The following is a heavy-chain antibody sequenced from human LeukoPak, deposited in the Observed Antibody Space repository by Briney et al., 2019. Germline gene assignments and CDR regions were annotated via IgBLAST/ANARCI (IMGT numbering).Heavy chain of an antibody. J-gene: IGHJ5*02. D-gene: IGHD3-16*01. V-gene: IGHV1-69*06. CDR3: ALFQDYVWGSPHGP. CDR1: GGTFSSYA. Sequence: GASVKVSCKASGGTFSSYAISWVRQAPGQGLEWMGGIIPIFGTANYAQKFQGRVTITADKSTSTAYMELSSLRSEDTAVYYCALFQDYVWGSPHGPWGQGTLVTVSS. CDR2: IIPIFGTA.